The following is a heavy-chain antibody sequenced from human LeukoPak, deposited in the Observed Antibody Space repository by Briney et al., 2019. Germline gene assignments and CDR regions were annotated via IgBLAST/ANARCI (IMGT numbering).Heavy chain of an antibody. D-gene: IGHD6-6*01. Sequence: SETLSLTCTVSGGSISSGGYYWSWIRQHPGKGLEWNGYIYYSGTTYYNPSLKSRVIISVDTSKNQFSLKLSSVTAADTAVYYCARGQLALYYYYMDVWGKGTTVTVSS. CDR2: IYYSGTT. CDR1: GGSISSGGYY. J-gene: IGHJ6*03. V-gene: IGHV4-31*03. CDR3: ARGQLALYYYYMDV.